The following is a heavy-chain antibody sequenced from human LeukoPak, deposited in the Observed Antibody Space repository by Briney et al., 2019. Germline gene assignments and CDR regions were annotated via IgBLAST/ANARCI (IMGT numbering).Heavy chain of an antibody. J-gene: IGHJ4*02. V-gene: IGHV4-59*11. CDR1: GTSISGHY. Sequence: PSETLSLTCTVSGTSISGHYWGWIRQPPGKGLEWIGYIHYSGRTDYNPSLKSRVTLSLGTSKKQFSLNLRSVSAADTAVCYCVRENYFDKWGPGTLVTVSS. CDR2: IHYSGRT. CDR3: VRENYFDK.